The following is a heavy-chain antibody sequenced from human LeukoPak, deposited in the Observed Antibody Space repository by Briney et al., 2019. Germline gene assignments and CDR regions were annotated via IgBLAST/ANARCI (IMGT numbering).Heavy chain of an antibody. J-gene: IGHJ4*02. CDR2: INANSGGT. D-gene: IGHD3-22*01. CDR3: ARATIADSSTYYIDY. CDR1: GYTFTGYY. V-gene: IGHV1-2*02. Sequence: ASVKVSCKASGYTFTGYYMHWVRQAPGQGLEWMGWINANSGGTNYAQKFQGRVTMTRDMSISTAYMEVSRLTSDDTAVYYCARATIADSSTYYIDYWGLGTLVTVSS.